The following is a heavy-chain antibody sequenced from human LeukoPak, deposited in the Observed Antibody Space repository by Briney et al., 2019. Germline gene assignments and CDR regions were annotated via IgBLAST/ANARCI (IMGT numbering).Heavy chain of an antibody. D-gene: IGHD1-1*01. J-gene: IGHJ4*02. CDR1: GGSISSYY. Sequence: SETLSLTCTVSGGSISSYYWSWIRQPPGKGLEWIGYIYYSGSTNYNPSLKSRVTISVDTSKNQFSLKLSSVTAADTAVYYCARLELERGFDHWGQGTLVTVSS. CDR2: IYYSGST. V-gene: IGHV4-59*01. CDR3: ARLELERGFDH.